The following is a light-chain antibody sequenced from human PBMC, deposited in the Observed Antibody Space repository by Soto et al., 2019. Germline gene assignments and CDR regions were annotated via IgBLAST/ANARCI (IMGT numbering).Light chain of an antibody. CDR1: SSDVGGYNY. Sequence: QSVLTQPASVSGSPGQSITISCTGTSSDVGGYNYVSWYQQYPGRVPKLLIYKVSNRPSGISNRFSGSKSGNTASLTISGLQAEDEADYYCSLYISGSTYVFGTGTKVTVL. V-gene: IGLV2-14*01. J-gene: IGLJ1*01. CDR2: KVS. CDR3: SLYISGSTYV.